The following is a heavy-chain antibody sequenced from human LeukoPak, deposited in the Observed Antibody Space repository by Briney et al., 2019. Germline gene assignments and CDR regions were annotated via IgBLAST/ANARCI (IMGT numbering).Heavy chain of an antibody. V-gene: IGHV1-69*01. D-gene: IGHD6-19*01. J-gene: IGHJ5*02. CDR1: GGTFSSYA. CDR2: IIPLFGSA. Sequence: ASVKVSCKASGGTFSSYAITWVRQAPGQGLEWVGGIIPLFGSANYAQKFQGRVTITADSSTRLSYMVLSNLRSDDTAIYYCAQGTSGWGLWRLDPWGQGTLVIVSS. CDR3: AQGTSGWGLWRLDP.